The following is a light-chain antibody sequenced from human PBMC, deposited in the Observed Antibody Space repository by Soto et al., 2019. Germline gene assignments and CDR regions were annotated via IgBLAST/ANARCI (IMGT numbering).Light chain of an antibody. CDR3: CSFGGGLFV. Sequence: QSVLTQPRAVSGSPGQAVTDSCTRTNSNIGSHNYVSWYQQRPGKAPKLMIHDVTERPSGVPDRFSGSKSGNTASLTISGLQAEDEAEYFCCSFGGGLFVFGTGTKVTVL. V-gene: IGLV2-11*01. CDR1: NSNIGSHNY. J-gene: IGLJ1*01. CDR2: DVT.